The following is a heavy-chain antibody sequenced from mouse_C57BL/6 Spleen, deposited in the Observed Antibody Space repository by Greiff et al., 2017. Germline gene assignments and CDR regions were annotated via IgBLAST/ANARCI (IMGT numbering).Heavy chain of an antibody. V-gene: IGHV1-64*01. Sequence: QVQLKQPGAELVKPGASVKLSCKASGYTFTSYWMHWVKQRPGQGLEWIGMIHPNSGSTNYNEKFKSKATLTVDKSSSTAYMQLSSLTSEDSAVYYCARWDDYDCAYFDYWGQGTTLTVSS. CDR1: GYTFTSYW. CDR3: ARWDDYDCAYFDY. CDR2: IHPNSGST. D-gene: IGHD2-4*01. J-gene: IGHJ2*01.